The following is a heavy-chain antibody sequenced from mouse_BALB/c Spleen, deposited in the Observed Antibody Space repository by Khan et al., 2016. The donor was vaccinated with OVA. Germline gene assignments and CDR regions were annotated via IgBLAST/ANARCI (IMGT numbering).Heavy chain of an antibody. CDR1: GYTFTNYG. V-gene: IGHV9-3-1*01. CDR2: IYTYTGEP. CDR3: ARGSSRAMDY. D-gene: IGHD1-1*01. J-gene: IGHJ4*01. Sequence: QVQLQQSGPELKKPGETVKISCKASGYTFTNYGMNWVKQAPGKGLKWMGWIYTYTGEPTYADDFKGRFAFSLESSASTAYLQINNLTNEDTATDFCARGSSRAMDYWGQGTSVTVSS.